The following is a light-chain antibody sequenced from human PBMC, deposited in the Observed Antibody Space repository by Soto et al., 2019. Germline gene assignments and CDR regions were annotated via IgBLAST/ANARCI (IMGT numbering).Light chain of an antibody. V-gene: IGKV3D-20*02. CDR1: QSFSSSY. CDR2: GAS. CDR3: QQRSNWPLT. Sequence: EIVLTQSPGTLSLSPGERATLSCRAIQSFSSSYLAWYQQKPGQAPRLLIYGASSRSTGIPARFSGSRSGTDYTLTINSLEPEDFAVYYCQQRSNWPLTFGGGTKV. J-gene: IGKJ4*01.